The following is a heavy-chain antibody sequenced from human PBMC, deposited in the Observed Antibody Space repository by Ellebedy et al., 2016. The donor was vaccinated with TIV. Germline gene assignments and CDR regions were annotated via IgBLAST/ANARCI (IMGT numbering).Heavy chain of an antibody. D-gene: IGHD1-26*01. J-gene: IGHJ4*02. V-gene: IGHV1-2*02. Sequence: AASVKVSCKASGYTFTGYYMHWARQAPGQGLEWMGWINPNSGGTNYAQKFQGRVTMTRDTSISTAYMELSRLRSDDTAVYYCARDGSEWEPHFDYWGQGTLVTVSS. CDR2: INPNSGGT. CDR3: ARDGSEWEPHFDY. CDR1: GYTFTGYY.